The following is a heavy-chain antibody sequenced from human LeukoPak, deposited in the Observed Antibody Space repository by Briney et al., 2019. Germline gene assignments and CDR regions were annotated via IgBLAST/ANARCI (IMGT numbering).Heavy chain of an antibody. Sequence: SETLSLTCTVSGGSISRYYWSWIRQPPGKGLEWIGYIYYSGSTNYNPSLKSRVTISIHTSKNQFSLKLSSATAADTAVYYCARGSRYSYGPYFDYWGQGTLVTVSS. CDR1: GGSISRYY. V-gene: IGHV4-59*01. CDR3: ARGSRYSYGPYFDY. D-gene: IGHD5-18*01. CDR2: IYYSGST. J-gene: IGHJ4*02.